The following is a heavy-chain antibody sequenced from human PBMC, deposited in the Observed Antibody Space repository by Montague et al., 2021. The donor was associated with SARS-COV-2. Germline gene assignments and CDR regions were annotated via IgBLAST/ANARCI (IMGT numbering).Heavy chain of an antibody. CDR2: IYSNDEK. V-gene: IGHV2-5*01. J-gene: IGHJ4*02. D-gene: IGHD3-9*01. Sequence: PALVTPTQTLTLTCTFSGFSLSTPSVGVGWIRQPPGKALEWVAVIYSNDEKRYRPSLRSRLTITKDTAKNQVVLSLTYVDPVDTATYYCAHLIRSSDIFTGIPFDYWGQGTQVTVSS. CDR1: GFSLSTPSVG. CDR3: AHLIRSSDIFTGIPFDY.